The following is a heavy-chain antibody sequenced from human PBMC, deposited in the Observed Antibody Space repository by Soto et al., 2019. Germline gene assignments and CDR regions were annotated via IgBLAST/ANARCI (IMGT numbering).Heavy chain of an antibody. Sequence: PGGSLRLSCAASGFTFSSYAMSWVRQAPGKGLEWVSAISGGGDRTYYADSVKGRFTLSRDNSKNTLYLQMNSLRAEDTAVYYCAKPHPTPDYDFWSGNYHGMDVWGQGTTVTVSS. CDR1: GFTFSSYA. V-gene: IGHV3-23*01. J-gene: IGHJ6*02. CDR3: AKPHPTPDYDFWSGNYHGMDV. D-gene: IGHD3-3*01. CDR2: ISGGGDRT.